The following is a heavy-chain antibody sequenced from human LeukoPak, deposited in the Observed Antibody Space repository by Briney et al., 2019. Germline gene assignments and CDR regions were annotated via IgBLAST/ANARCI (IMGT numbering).Heavy chain of an antibody. CDR3: AKDMGTYSSSWTNLDY. V-gene: IGHV3-43*01. CDR1: GFTFDDYT. CDR2: ISWDGGST. J-gene: IGHJ4*02. Sequence: PGGSLRLSCAASGFTFDDYTMHWVRQAPGKGLEWVSLISWDGGSTYYADSVKGRFTISRDNSKNSLYLQMNRLRTEDTALYYCAKDMGTYSSSWTNLDYWGQGTLVTVSS. D-gene: IGHD6-13*01.